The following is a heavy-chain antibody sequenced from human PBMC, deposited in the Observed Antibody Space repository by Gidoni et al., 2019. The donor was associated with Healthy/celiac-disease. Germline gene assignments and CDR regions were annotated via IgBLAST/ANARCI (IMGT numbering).Heavy chain of an antibody. Sequence: QVQLVESGGGVVQPGRSLRLSCAASGFPVSSYGMHWVRQVPGKGLEWVAVIWYDGSNKYYADSVKGRFTISRDNSKNTLYLQMNSLRAEDTAVYYCARDNIVVVPAAIYYYGMDVWGQGTTVTVSS. CDR2: IWYDGSNK. J-gene: IGHJ6*02. CDR3: ARDNIVVVPAAIYYYGMDV. D-gene: IGHD2-2*01. V-gene: IGHV3-33*01. CDR1: GFPVSSYG.